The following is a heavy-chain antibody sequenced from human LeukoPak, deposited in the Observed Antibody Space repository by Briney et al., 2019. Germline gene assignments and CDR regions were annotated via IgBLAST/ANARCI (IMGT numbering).Heavy chain of an antibody. J-gene: IGHJ4*02. V-gene: IGHV4-34*01. CDR3: ARRRRYYYDSSGYSRTSRYFDY. D-gene: IGHD3-22*01. CDR1: GGSFSGYY. CDR2: INHSGST. Sequence: SETLSLTCAVYGGSFSGYYWSWIRQPPGKGLEWIGEINHSGSTNYNPSLKSRVTISVDTSKNQFSLKLSSVTAADTAVYYCARRRRYYYDSSGYSRTSRYFDYWGQGTLVTVSP.